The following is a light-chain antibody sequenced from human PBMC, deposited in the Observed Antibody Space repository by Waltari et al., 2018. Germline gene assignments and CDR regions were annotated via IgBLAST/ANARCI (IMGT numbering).Light chain of an antibody. V-gene: IGLV4-69*01. CDR3: QTWDTGVV. Sequence: QLVLTQPPSASASLGASVRLTCTLTSGHSSYAIPWPQQRPEKGPRYLMRRSSDGSHTKGDGIPDRFSGSSSGAERYLIISSLQSEDEADYYCQTWDTGVVFGGGTKLTVL. CDR2: RSSDGSH. CDR1: SGHSSYA. J-gene: IGLJ2*01.